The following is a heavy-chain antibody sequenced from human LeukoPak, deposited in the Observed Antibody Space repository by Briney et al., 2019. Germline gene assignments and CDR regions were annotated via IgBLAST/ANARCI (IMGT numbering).Heavy chain of an antibody. V-gene: IGHV3-66*01. J-gene: IGHJ4*02. D-gene: IGHD3-22*01. CDR1: GFTVSSNY. Sequence: GGSLRLSCVASGFTVSSNYMSWVRQAPGKGLEWVSVIYSGGSTYYADSVKGRFTISRDNSKNTLYLQMNSLGAEDTAVYYCARDYYDSSGYYGFDYWGQGTLVTVSS. CDR3: ARDYYDSSGYYGFDY. CDR2: IYSGGST.